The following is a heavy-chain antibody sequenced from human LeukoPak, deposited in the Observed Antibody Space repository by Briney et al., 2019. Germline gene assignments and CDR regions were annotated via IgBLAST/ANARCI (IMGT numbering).Heavy chain of an antibody. J-gene: IGHJ4*02. V-gene: IGHV3-64*01. Sequence: GGSLRLSCAASGFTFSSYAMHWVRQAPGKGLEYVSAISSNGGSTYYANSVKGRFTISRDSSKNTLYLQMGSLRAEDMAVYYCARTTATPPLSFDYWGQGTLVTVSS. CDR3: ARTTATPPLSFDY. CDR1: GFTFSSYA. D-gene: IGHD2-21*02. CDR2: ISSNGGST.